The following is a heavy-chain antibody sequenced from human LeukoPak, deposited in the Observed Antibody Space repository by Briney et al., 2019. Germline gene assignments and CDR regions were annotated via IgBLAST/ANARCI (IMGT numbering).Heavy chain of an antibody. CDR2: IYYSGST. V-gene: IGHV4-39*01. D-gene: IGHD1-26*01. Sequence: NPSETLSLTCTVSGGSISSCSYYWGWIRQPPGKGLEWIGSIYYSGSTYYNPSLKSRVTISVATSKNQFSLKLSSVTAADTAVYYCARTEEWELLLGGGGIFDYWGQGTLVTVSS. CDR1: GGSISSCSYY. J-gene: IGHJ4*02. CDR3: ARTEEWELLLGGGGIFDY.